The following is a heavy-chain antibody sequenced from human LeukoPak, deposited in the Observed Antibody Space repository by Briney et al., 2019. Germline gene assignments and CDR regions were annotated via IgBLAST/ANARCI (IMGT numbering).Heavy chain of an antibody. CDR3: ASARSGGYFDY. Sequence: SETLSLTCTVSGGSISNYYWSWSRQPPGKGLEWIGYIYYSGSTNYNPSLKSRVTISVDTSKNQFSLKLSSVTAAGTAVYYCASARSGGYFDYWGQGTLVTVSS. CDR2: IYYSGST. J-gene: IGHJ4*02. CDR1: GGSISNYY. D-gene: IGHD4-23*01. V-gene: IGHV4-59*01.